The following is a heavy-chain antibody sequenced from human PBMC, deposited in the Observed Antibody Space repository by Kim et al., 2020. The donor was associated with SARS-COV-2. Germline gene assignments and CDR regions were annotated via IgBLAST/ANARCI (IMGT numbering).Heavy chain of an antibody. CDR3: VRDPSN. V-gene: IGHV3-11*01. J-gene: IGHJ4*02. Sequence: GGSLRLSCAASGFSFSDYYMTWIRQAPGKGLEWVAYINSDGSSINYADSVNGRFTISKDNTKKSLSLQMNSLTPEDTAVYYCVRDPSNWGQGTLVPVSS. CDR2: INSDGSSI. CDR1: GFSFSDYY.